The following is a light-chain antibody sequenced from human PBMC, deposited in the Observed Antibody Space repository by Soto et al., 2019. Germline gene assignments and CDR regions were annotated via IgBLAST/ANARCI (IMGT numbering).Light chain of an antibody. J-gene: IGKJ2*01. CDR3: QQYCSSPYT. CDR1: QRVSLRN. Sequence: EIVLTQSPGTLSLSPGERATLSCRASQRVSLRNLAWYQQKPGQAPRLLIYATSSRAPGIPDRYSGSGSGIDFTRTISRLEPEDFAGYYCQQYCSSPYTFGQGTKLEI. CDR2: ATS. V-gene: IGKV3-20*01.